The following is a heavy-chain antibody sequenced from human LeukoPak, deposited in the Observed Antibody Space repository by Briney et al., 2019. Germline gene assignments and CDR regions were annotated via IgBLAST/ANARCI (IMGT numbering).Heavy chain of an antibody. CDR1: GFTFSRYS. CDR2: IRTSSGGI. V-gene: IGHV3-48*02. Sequence: GGSLRLSCAASGFTFSRYSVNWVRQAPGKGLEWVAYIRTSSGGIYYADSVKGRFTISTDTAKNSLYLEMNHLRDGDTAVYYCARDDSWAFDYWGQGTLVTVSS. J-gene: IGHJ4*02. D-gene: IGHD2-21*02. CDR3: ARDDSWAFDY.